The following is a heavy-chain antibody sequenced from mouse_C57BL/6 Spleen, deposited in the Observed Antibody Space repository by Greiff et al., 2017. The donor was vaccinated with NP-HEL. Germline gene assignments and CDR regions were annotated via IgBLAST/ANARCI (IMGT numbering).Heavy chain of an antibody. D-gene: IGHD2-1*01. J-gene: IGHJ3*01. Sequence: DVQLQESGPGLVKPSQSLSLTCSVTGYSITSGYYWNWIRQSPGNKLEWMGYISYDGSNNYNPSLKNRISITRDTSKNQFFLKLNSVTTEDTATYYCAREGGNYVFAYWGQGTLVTVSA. CDR3: AREGGNYVFAY. CDR2: ISYDGSN. V-gene: IGHV3-6*01. CDR1: GYSITSGYY.